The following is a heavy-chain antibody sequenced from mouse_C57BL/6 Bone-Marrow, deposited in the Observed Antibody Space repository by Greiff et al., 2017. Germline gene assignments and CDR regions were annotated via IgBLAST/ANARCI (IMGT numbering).Heavy chain of an antibody. CDR2: SRNKANDYTT. Sequence: EVKVVESGGGLVQSGRSLRLSCATSGFTFSDFYMEWVRQAPGKGLEWIAASRNKANDYTTEYSASVKGRFIVSRDTSQSILYLQMNALRAEDTAIYYCARGEPRAMDYWGQGTSVTVSS. V-gene: IGHV7-1*01. CDR3: ARGEPRAMDY. J-gene: IGHJ4*01. CDR1: GFTFSDFY.